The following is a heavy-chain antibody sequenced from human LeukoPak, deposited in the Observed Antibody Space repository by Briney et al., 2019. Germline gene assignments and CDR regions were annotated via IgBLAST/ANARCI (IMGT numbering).Heavy chain of an antibody. CDR2: IRSKPYGATT. J-gene: IGHJ6*03. V-gene: IGHV3-49*04. Sequence: GGSLRLSCPASGFTFSSYNMNWVRQAPGKGLEWVGLIRSKPYGATTEYAASVKGRFTVSRDDSKSIAYLQMNSLKIEDTAVYYCTRVRSSSPVYYYYYMDVWGKGTTVTVSS. D-gene: IGHD6-13*01. CDR3: TRVRSSSPVYYYYYMDV. CDR1: GFTFSSYN.